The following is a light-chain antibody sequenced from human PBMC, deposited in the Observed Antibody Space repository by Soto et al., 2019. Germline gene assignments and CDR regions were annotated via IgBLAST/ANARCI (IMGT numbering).Light chain of an antibody. Sequence: QSAMTQPPSVSAAPGQKVTISCSGSSSNIGGNSVSWYQQLPGTAPKLLIYDDNKRPSGIPDRFSGSKSGTSATLGITGFQTGDEADYYCGSWDSSLSAYVFGTGNKLTVL. CDR2: DDN. CDR3: GSWDSSLSAYV. CDR1: SSNIGGNS. J-gene: IGLJ1*01. V-gene: IGLV1-51*01.